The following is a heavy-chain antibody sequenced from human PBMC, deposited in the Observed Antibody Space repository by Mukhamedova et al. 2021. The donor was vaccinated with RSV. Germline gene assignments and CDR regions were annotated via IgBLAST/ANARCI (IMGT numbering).Heavy chain of an antibody. D-gene: IGHD3-10*01. CDR2: ISASGST. CDR3: AKDSAGSRHH. CDR1: YY. V-gene: IGHV4-4*07. Sequence: YYWSWIRQSAGKVLEWIGRISASGSTNYSPSLQSRVTLSVDTSKNQLSLKLSSVTAADTAVHYSAKDSAGSRHHLGQGILVTVSS. J-gene: IGHJ5*02.